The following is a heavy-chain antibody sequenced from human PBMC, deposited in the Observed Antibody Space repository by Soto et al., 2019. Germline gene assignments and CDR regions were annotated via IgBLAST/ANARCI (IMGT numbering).Heavy chain of an antibody. J-gene: IGHJ4*02. D-gene: IGHD1-26*01. CDR2: IKEDGSEE. CDR3: ARDNWWDLPFDY. Sequence: EVQLVESVGGLVQPGGSLRLACAASGFTFSTYWMSWVRQAPGKGLEWVANIKEDGSEEYYVDSVKGRFTISRDNAKNARYLQMNSLRAEDTALYYCARDNWWDLPFDYWGQGTLVTVSS. CDR1: GFTFSTYW. V-gene: IGHV3-7*01.